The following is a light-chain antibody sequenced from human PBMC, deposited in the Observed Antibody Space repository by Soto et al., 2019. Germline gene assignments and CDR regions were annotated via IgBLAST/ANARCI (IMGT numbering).Light chain of an antibody. CDR3: ETWDTNVVV. Sequence: QAVLTQSSSASASLGSSVKLTCTLSSGHSTYIIAWHQQQPGKDPRYLMKLEGSGSYNKGSGIPDRFSGSSSGAARYLTSSNLQFEDEADYYCETWDTNVVVFGGGTTLTVL. V-gene: IGLV4-60*02. CDR1: SGHSTYI. CDR2: LEGSGSY. J-gene: IGLJ2*01.